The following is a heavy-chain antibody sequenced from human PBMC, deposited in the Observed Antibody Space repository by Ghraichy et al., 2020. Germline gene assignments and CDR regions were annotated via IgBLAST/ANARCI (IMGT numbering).Heavy chain of an antibody. CDR2: ITGSGDNT. CDR3: AKYSSHWWNDVLDI. J-gene: IGHJ3*02. Sequence: SCAASGFTFSSYAMGWVRQAPGKELEWVSAITGSGDNTQYADSVKGRFTFSRDNSKNTLYLQLSSLRAEDTAVYYCAKYSSHWWNDVLDIWGQGTMVTVSS. V-gene: IGHV3-23*01. D-gene: IGHD2-8*02. CDR1: GFTFSSYA.